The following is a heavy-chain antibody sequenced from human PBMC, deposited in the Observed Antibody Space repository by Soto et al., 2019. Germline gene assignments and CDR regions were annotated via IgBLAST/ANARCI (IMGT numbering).Heavy chain of an antibody. Sequence: ASVKVSCKASGYTFTSYGISWVRQAPGQGLEWMGWISAYNGNTNYAQKLQGRVTMTTDTSTSTAYMELRSLRSDDTAVYYCARDPRVAVATYGMDVWGQGTTVTVSS. J-gene: IGHJ6*02. CDR1: GYTFTSYG. CDR2: ISAYNGNT. D-gene: IGHD6-19*01. CDR3: ARDPRVAVATYGMDV. V-gene: IGHV1-18*04.